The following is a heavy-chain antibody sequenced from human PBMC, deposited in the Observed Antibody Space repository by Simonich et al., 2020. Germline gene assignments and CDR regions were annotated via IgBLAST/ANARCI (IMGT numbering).Heavy chain of an antibody. D-gene: IGHD2-8*01. CDR2: IYNSGST. V-gene: IGHV4-39*01. CDR3: ARQRVLMVYAIDY. CDR1: GGSISSSSYY. Sequence: QLQLQESGPGLVKPSETLSLTCTVSGGSISSSSYYWGWIRQPPGKGLEWIGSIYNSGSTYYNPSLKSRVTISVDTSKNQFSLKLSSVTAADTAVYYCARQRVLMVYAIDYWGQGTLVTVSS. J-gene: IGHJ4*02.